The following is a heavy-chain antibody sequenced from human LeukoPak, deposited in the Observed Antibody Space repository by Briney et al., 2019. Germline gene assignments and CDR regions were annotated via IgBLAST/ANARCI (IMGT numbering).Heavy chain of an antibody. CDR2: IYYSGST. V-gene: IGHV4-59*01. CDR3: ARDAYSSSWYDY. D-gene: IGHD6-13*01. Sequence: SETLSLTCTVSGGSISSYYWSWIRQPPGKGLDWIGYIYYSGSTSYNPSLKSRVTISVDTSKNQFSLDLRSVNAADTAVYYCARDAYSSSWYDYWGQGTLVTVSS. J-gene: IGHJ4*02. CDR1: GGSISSYY.